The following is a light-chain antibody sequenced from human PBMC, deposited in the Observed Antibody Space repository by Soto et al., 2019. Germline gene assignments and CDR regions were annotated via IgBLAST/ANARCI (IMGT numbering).Light chain of an antibody. Sequence: DGVMTQSPLSPPVTLGQPASISCRSSQSLVDSDGDTYVNWFQQRPGQPPRRLIYKVSKQDSGVPDRFSGSGSGTDFTLKISRVEAEDVGVDYCMQCTHWPRTFGQGTKVEIK. CDR2: KVS. CDR1: QSLVDSDGDTY. CDR3: MQCTHWPRT. J-gene: IGKJ1*01. V-gene: IGKV2-30*01.